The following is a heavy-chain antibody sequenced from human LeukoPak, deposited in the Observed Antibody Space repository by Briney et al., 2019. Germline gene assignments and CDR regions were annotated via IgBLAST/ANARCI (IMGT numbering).Heavy chain of an antibody. V-gene: IGHV3-7*03. CDR3: AKDGGWYDY. J-gene: IGHJ4*02. Sequence: GGSLRLSCAASGFTFSSYWMGWVRQAPGKGLEWVANIKQDGSEKYYVDSVKGRFTISRDNSKNTLYLQMNSLRAEDTAVYYCAKDGGWYDYWGQGTLVTVSS. CDR2: IKQDGSEK. D-gene: IGHD6-19*01. CDR1: GFTFSSYW.